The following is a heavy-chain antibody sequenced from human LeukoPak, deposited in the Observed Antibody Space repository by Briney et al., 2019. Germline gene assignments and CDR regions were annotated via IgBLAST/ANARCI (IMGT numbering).Heavy chain of an antibody. CDR1: GGSISSYY. Sequence: SETLSLTCTVSGGSISSYYWSWIRQPPGKGLEWIGYVYYSGGTTYNPSLKSRVTISVDTSKNQFSLKLSSVTAADTAVYYCARAPYTSGFYFFDPWGQGTLVTVSS. D-gene: IGHD3-22*01. CDR2: VYYSGGT. J-gene: IGHJ5*02. CDR3: ARAPYTSGFYFFDP. V-gene: IGHV4-59*13.